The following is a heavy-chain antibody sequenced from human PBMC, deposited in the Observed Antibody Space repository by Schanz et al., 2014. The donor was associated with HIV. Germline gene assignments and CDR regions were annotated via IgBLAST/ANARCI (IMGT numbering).Heavy chain of an antibody. Sequence: QVQLVQSGAEVKKPGSSVKVSCKASGGTFSSFGISWVRQAPGQGLEWMGWISAYNGKTNYARKVQGRVTMTTDTSTTTAYMELRGRRSDDTAVYYCARGARYGMDVWGQGTTVTVSS. V-gene: IGHV1-18*01. CDR2: ISAYNGKT. CDR1: GGTFSSFG. CDR3: ARGARYGMDV. J-gene: IGHJ6*02.